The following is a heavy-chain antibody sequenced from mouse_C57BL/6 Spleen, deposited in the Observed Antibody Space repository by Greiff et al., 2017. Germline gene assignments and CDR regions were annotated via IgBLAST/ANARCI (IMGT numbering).Heavy chain of an antibody. V-gene: IGHV5-4*01. D-gene: IGHD1-1*02. CDR3: ARDGRNYGDY. Sequence: EVQVVESGGGLVKPGGSLKLSCAASGFTFSSYAMSWVRQTPEKRLEWVATISDGGSYTYYPDNVKGRLTISRDKAKNNLYLQMSHLKSEDTARYYCARDGRNYGDYWGQGTTLTVSS. CDR2: ISDGGSYT. CDR1: GFTFSSYA. J-gene: IGHJ2*01.